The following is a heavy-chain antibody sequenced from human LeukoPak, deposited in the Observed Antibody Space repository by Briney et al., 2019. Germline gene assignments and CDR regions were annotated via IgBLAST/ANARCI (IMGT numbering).Heavy chain of an antibody. V-gene: IGHV4-59*01. J-gene: IGHJ4*02. CDR3: ARTGGGGSGHFDY. CDR2: IYYSGST. CDR1: GGSISSYY. D-gene: IGHD3-10*01. Sequence: SETLSLTCTVSGGSISSYYWSWIRQPPGKGLEWIGYIYYSGSTNYNPSLKSRVTISVDTSKSQFSLKLSSVTAADTAVYYCARTGGGGSGHFDYWGQGTLVTVSS.